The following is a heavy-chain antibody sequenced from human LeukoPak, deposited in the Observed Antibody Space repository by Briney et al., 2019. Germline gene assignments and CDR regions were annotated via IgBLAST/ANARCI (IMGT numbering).Heavy chain of an antibody. CDR2: IYYSGST. CDR3: ARQGGYGILQTANWFDP. CDR1: GGSISSSSYY. J-gene: IGHJ5*02. Sequence: PSETLSLTCTVSGGSISSSSYYWGWIRQPPGKGLEWIGSIYYSGSTYYNPSLKSRVTISVDTSKNQFSLKLSSVTAADTAVYYCARQGGYGILQTANWFDPWGQGTLVIVSS. D-gene: IGHD2-21*01. V-gene: IGHV4-39*01.